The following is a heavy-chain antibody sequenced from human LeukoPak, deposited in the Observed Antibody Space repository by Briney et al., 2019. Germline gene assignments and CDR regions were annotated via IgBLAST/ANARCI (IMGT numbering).Heavy chain of an antibody. CDR2: VSSSGTTI. J-gene: IGHJ3*01. Sequence: GGSLRLSCAASGFTFSEEYMSWIRQAPGKGLEWISCVSSSGTTIYYADSVKGRFTISRDNVKNSLYLQMNSLRVEDTAVYYCAKGGAFSASSFWGQGTMVAVS. D-gene: IGHD3-3*02. V-gene: IGHV3-11*01. CDR3: AKGGAFSASSF. CDR1: GFTFSEEY.